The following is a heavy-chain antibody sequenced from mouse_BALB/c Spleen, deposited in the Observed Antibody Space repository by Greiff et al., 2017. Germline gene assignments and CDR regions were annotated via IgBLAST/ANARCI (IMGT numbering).Heavy chain of an antibody. Sequence: EVKLLESGGGLVKPGGSLKLSCAASGFTFSDYYMYWVRQTPEKRLEWVATLSDGGSYTYYPDSVKGRFTISRDNANNNLYMQMSSLKSEDTAMYYCTRGEGRYDGPWFAYGGQGTLGTVSA. CDR1: GFTFSDYY. D-gene: IGHD2-14*01. V-gene: IGHV5-4*02. J-gene: IGHJ3*01. CDR3: TRGEGRYDGPWFAY. CDR2: LSDGGSYT.